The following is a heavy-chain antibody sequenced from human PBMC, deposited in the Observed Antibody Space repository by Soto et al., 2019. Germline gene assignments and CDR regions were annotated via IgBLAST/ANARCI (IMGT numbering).Heavy chain of an antibody. V-gene: IGHV1-8*01. J-gene: IGHJ6*02. CDR1: GYTFTSYD. Sequence: QVQLVQSGAEVKKPGASVKVSCKASGYTFTSYDINWVRQATGQGLEWMGWMNPNSGNTGYAQKFQGRGTMTRHTSISTAYMALSSLRSEDTAVYYCARGSVVVVAATNYYSYYGMDVWGQGTTVTVSS. D-gene: IGHD2-15*01. CDR3: ARGSVVVVAATNYYSYYGMDV. CDR2: MNPNSGNT.